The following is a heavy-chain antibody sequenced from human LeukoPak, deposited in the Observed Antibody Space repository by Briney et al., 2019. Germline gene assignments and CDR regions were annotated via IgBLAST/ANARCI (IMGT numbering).Heavy chain of an antibody. CDR1: GYTFTSYG. CDR3: ARDYDILTGYYMSHYYYYGMDV. CDR2: ISAYNGNT. J-gene: IGHJ6*02. D-gene: IGHD3-9*01. V-gene: IGHV1-18*01. Sequence: GASVKVSCKASGYTFTSYGISWVRQAPGQGLEWMGWISAYNGNTNYAQKIQGRVTMTTDTSTSTAYMELRSLRSDDTAVYYCARDYDILTGYYMSHYYYYGMDVWGQGTTVTVSS.